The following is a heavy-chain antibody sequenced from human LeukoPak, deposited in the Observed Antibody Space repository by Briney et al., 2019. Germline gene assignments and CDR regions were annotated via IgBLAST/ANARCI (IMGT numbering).Heavy chain of an antibody. Sequence: SQTLSLTCAISGDSVSSNSAAWNWIRQSPSRGLEWLGRTYYRSKWYNDYAVSVKSRITINPDTSRNQFSLQLNSVTPEDTAVYCCARENEVATIYSYFDYWGQGTLVTVSS. CDR2: TYYRSKWYN. CDR3: ARENEVATIYSYFDY. J-gene: IGHJ4*02. V-gene: IGHV6-1*01. D-gene: IGHD5-24*01. CDR1: GDSVSSNSAA.